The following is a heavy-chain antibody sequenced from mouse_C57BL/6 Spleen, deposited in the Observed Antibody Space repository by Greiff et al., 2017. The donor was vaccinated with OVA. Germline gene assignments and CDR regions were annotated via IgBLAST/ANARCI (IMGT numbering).Heavy chain of an antibody. CDR1: GYTFTSYG. CDR2: IYPRSGNT. Sequence: VQLLESGAELARPGASVKLSCKASGYTFTSYGISWVKQRTGQGLEWIGEIYPRSGNTYYNEKFKGKATLTADKSSSTAYMELRSLTSEDSAVYFCARWDYSNFSWFAYWGQGTLVTVSA. J-gene: IGHJ3*01. D-gene: IGHD2-5*01. CDR3: ARWDYSNFSWFAY. V-gene: IGHV1-81*01.